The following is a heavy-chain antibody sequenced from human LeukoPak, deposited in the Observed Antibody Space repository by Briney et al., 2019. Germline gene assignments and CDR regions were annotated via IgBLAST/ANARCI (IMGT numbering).Heavy chain of an antibody. CDR3: ARFSQYYDSPTHYLDY. D-gene: IGHD3-16*01. V-gene: IGHV4-59*08. CDR1: GGSINNYY. CDR2: IYYTGST. Sequence: SETLSLTCTVSGGSINNYYWSWVRQPPGAGLEWLAYIYYTGSTNYNPSLKTRLTISVDTSKNQFSLRLNSVTVADTAVYYCARFSQYYDSPTHYLDYWGQGILVTVSS. J-gene: IGHJ4*02.